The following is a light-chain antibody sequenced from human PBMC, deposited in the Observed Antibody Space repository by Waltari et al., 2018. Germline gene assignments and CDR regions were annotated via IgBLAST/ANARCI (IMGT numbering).Light chain of an antibody. Sequence: DVQMTQSPSSVSSSLGDRVTITCRASQTIGTWLAWYQQKAGKAPRLLSYGASVLHSGVPARFSGSGSGTDFTLKINNLQPEDFAIYFCQQADSFPRTFGQGTKVEI. J-gene: IGKJ1*01. CDR3: QQADSFPRT. CDR1: QTIGTW. V-gene: IGKV1-12*01. CDR2: GAS.